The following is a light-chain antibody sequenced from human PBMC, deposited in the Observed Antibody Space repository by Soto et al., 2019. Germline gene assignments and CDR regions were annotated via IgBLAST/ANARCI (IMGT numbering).Light chain of an antibody. CDR1: RSDVGGYNY. V-gene: IGLV2-14*01. J-gene: IGLJ1*01. Sequence: QSALTQPASVSGSPGQSVTISCTGTRSDVGGYNYVSWYQQHPGKAPKLMIYDVNFRPSGVASRFSGSKSGNSASLTISGLQAEDEADYYCSSYTSSSTLVFGTRTKVTVL. CDR2: DVN. CDR3: SSYTSSSTLV.